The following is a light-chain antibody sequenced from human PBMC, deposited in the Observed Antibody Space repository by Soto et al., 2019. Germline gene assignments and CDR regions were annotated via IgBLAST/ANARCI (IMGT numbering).Light chain of an antibody. Sequence: QSVLTQPASVSGSPGQSITISCTGTSSDVGSYNLVSWYQQHPGKAPKLMIYEGSKRPSWVSNRFSGSKSGNTASLTISGLQAEDEADYYCCSYAGSSTYVVFGGGTQLTVL. J-gene: IGLJ2*01. V-gene: IGLV2-23*01. CDR1: SSDVGSYNL. CDR2: EGS. CDR3: CSYAGSSTYVV.